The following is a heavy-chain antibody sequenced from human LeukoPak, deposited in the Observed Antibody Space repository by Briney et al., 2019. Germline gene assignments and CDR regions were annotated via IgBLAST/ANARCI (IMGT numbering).Heavy chain of an antibody. D-gene: IGHD2-15*01. CDR3: ARSLGGYCSGGSCNEGDY. J-gene: IGHJ4*02. CDR1: GYTFTSYG. CDR2: SSAYNGNT. Sequence: ASVKVSCKASGYTFTSYGISWVRQAPGQGLEWMGCSSAYNGNTNYAQKLQGRVTMATDTSTSTAYMELRSLRSDDTAVYYCARSLGGYCSGGSCNEGDYWGQGTLVTVSS. V-gene: IGHV1-18*01.